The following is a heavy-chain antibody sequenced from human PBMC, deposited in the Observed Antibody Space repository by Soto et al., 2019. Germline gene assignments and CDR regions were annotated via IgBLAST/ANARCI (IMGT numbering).Heavy chain of an antibody. V-gene: IGHV3-21*01. D-gene: IGHD3-9*01. CDR2: ISSSSSYI. Sequence: GGSLRLSCAASGFTFSSYSMNWVRQAPGKGLEWVSSISSSSSYIYYADSVKGRFTISRDNAKNSLYLQMNSLRAEDTAVYYCARVYMYFDWLNRGYYYYYGMDVWGQGTTVTVSS. CDR1: GFTFSSYS. CDR3: ARVYMYFDWLNRGYYYYYGMDV. J-gene: IGHJ6*02.